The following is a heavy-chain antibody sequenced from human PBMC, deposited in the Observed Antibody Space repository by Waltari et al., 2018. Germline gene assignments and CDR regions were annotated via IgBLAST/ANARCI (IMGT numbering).Heavy chain of an antibody. J-gene: IGHJ4*02. Sequence: QVQLVQSGAEVKKPGASVQVSCKASGYTFTGYYMHWVRQAPGQGLEWMGRINPNSGGTNYAQKFQGRVTMTRDTSISTAYMELSRLRSDDTAVYYCALLAYCSSTSCYGFDYWGQGTLVTVSS. CDR2: INPNSGGT. V-gene: IGHV1-2*06. CDR1: GYTFTGYY. D-gene: IGHD2-2*01. CDR3: ALLAYCSSTSCYGFDY.